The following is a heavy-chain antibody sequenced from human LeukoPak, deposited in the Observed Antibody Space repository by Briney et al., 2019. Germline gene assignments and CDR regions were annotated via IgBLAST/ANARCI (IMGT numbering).Heavy chain of an antibody. CDR3: ASSTVTTFWFDP. CDR2: IYYSGST. J-gene: IGHJ5*02. Sequence: PETLSLTCTVSGSSLSSGSYYWGWIRQPPGKGLEWIGSIYYSGSTYYNPSLKSRVTISVDTSKNQFSLKLSSVTAADTAVYYCASSTVTTFWFDPWGQGTLVTVSS. D-gene: IGHD4-17*01. V-gene: IGHV4-39*07. CDR1: GSSLSSGSYY.